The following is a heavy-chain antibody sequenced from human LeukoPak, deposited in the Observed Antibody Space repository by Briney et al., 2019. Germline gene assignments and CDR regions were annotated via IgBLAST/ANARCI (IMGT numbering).Heavy chain of an antibody. CDR2: ISSSGSTI. Sequence: GGSLRLSCAASGFTFSDYYMSWIRQAPGKGLEWVSYISSSGSTIYYADSVKGRFAISRDNAKNSLYLQMNSLRAEDTAVYYCARASIFCSGGSCYIYNAFDIWGQGTMVTVSS. D-gene: IGHD2-15*01. CDR3: ARASIFCSGGSCYIYNAFDI. CDR1: GFTFSDYY. V-gene: IGHV3-11*01. J-gene: IGHJ3*02.